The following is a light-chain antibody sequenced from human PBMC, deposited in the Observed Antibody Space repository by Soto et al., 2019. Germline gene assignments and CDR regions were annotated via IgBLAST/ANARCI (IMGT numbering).Light chain of an antibody. Sequence: IQMTQSPSSLSASLGDRVTITCRSSQGIRNALGWFQQKPGQAPKRLIFAASKLESGVPSRFSGSGSGTEFTLTISSLQPYDAATYYCQKYYSYRAFGQGTKVDIK. J-gene: IGKJ1*01. CDR2: AAS. CDR1: QGIRNA. CDR3: QKYYSYRA. V-gene: IGKV1-17*01.